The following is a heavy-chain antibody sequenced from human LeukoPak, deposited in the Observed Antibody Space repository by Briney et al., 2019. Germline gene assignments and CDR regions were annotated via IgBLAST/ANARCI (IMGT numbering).Heavy chain of an antibody. D-gene: IGHD3-16*01. CDR3: ARGERDFDY. CDR2: PRSKVYGGTT. CDR1: ALSFSDSA. V-gene: IGHV3-49*04. J-gene: IGHJ4*02. Sequence: GGSLRLSCTFSALSFSDSAVTWVRQAPGKGLEWIGCPRSKVYGGTTEYAASVKGRITISRDESKSIAYLQMDSLTTEDTAVYFCARGERDFDYWGQGTLVTVSS.